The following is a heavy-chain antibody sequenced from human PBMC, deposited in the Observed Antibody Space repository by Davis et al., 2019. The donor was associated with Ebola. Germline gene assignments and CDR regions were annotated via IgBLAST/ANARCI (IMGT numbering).Heavy chain of an antibody. Sequence: PGGSLRLSCAASGFTFDDYAMHWVRQAPGKGLEWASGISWNSGSIGYADSVKGRFTISRDNAKNSLYLQMNSLRAEDTALYYCAKGSLGYCSGGSCYVWDFDYWGQGTLVTVSS. J-gene: IGHJ4*02. V-gene: IGHV3-9*01. D-gene: IGHD2-15*01. CDR2: ISWNSGSI. CDR1: GFTFDDYA. CDR3: AKGSLGYCSGGSCYVWDFDY.